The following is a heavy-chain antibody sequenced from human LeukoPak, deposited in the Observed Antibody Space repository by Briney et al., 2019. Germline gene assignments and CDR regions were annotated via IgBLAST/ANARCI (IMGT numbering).Heavy chain of an antibody. CDR1: VGTFSSYA. CDR2: IIPIFGTA. Sequence: SVKVSCKASVGTFSSYAISWVRQAPGQGLEWMGGIIPIFGTANYAQKFQGRVTITADESTSTAYMELSSLRSEDTAVYYCARAEEKRSGGYSYGFLNYWGQGTLATVSS. CDR3: ARAEEKRSGGYSYGFLNY. J-gene: IGHJ4*02. V-gene: IGHV1-69*13. D-gene: IGHD5-18*01.